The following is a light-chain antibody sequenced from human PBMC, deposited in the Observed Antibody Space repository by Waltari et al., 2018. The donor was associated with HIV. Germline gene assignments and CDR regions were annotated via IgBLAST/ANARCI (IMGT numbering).Light chain of an antibody. J-gene: IGLJ2*01. CDR1: SSDFGFYNY. CDR2: EVT. V-gene: IGLV2-14*01. CDR3: TSYTPSDTLV. Sequence: QSALTQPASVSGSPGQSLTIPCSGPSSDFGFYNYVSWYQQVPGTVPKVIIYEVTSRPSGVSDRFSGSRSGNTASLTISGLQPEDEADYYCTSYTPSDTLVFGGGTKVTVL.